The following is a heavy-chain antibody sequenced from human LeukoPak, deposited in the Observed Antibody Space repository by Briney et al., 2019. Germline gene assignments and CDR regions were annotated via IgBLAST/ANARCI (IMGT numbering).Heavy chain of an antibody. Sequence: GGSLRLSCATSGFTVDSNYLSWVRQAPGKGLEWVSVIYSGGSTYYADSVEGRFTISRDNLKNILFLQMNSLRAEDTALYYCARETCTTCYTYSYYYYMDVWGKGTTVTVSS. D-gene: IGHD2-2*01. J-gene: IGHJ6*03. V-gene: IGHV3-66*01. CDR1: GFTVDSNY. CDR3: ARETCTTCYTYSYYYYMDV. CDR2: IYSGGST.